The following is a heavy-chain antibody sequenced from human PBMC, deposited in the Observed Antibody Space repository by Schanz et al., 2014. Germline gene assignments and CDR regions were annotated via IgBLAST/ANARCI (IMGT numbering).Heavy chain of an antibody. J-gene: IGHJ4*02. D-gene: IGHD5-18*01. CDR1: GFTFSGYS. V-gene: IGHV3-23*04. CDR2: ISSGGGST. Sequence: EVQLVESGGGLVQPGGSLRLSCAASGFTFSGYSMNWVRQAPGKGLEWVSSISSGGGSTYYADSVKGRFTISRDNSKNTLYLQMNSLRAEDTAVYYCAKDAENTAMITDYFDYWGQGTLVTVSS. CDR3: AKDAENTAMITDYFDY.